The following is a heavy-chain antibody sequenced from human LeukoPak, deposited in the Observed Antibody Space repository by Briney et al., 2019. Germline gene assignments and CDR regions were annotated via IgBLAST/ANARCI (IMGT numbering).Heavy chain of an antibody. V-gene: IGHV1-2*02. D-gene: IGHD3-9*01. CDR3: ARDRDDILTGD. Sequence: GASVKVSCKASGGTFSSYAISWVRQAPGQGLEWMGWINPNSGGTNYAQKFQGRVTMTRDTSTSTAYMELSRLRSDDTAVYYCARDRDDILTGDWGQGTLVTVSS. CDR2: INPNSGGT. J-gene: IGHJ4*02. CDR1: GGTFSSYA.